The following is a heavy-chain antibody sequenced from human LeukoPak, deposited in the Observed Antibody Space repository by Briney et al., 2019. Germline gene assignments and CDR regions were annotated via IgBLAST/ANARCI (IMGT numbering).Heavy chain of an antibody. Sequence: GASVKVSCKASGGTFSSYAITWVRQAPGQGLEWMGGIIPIFGTANYAQKLQGRVTITADESTSTAYMELSSLRSEDTAVYYCAGYLGSYYYYFDYWGQGTLVTVSS. J-gene: IGHJ4*02. CDR1: GGTFSSYA. V-gene: IGHV1-69*13. D-gene: IGHD1-26*01. CDR3: AGYLGSYYYYFDY. CDR2: IIPIFGTA.